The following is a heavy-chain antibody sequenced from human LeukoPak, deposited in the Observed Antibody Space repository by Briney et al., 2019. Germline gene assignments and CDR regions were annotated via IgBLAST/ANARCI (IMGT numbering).Heavy chain of an antibody. CDR2: IQSDGSRH. CDR3: ARDDCTTPSCLTT. J-gene: IGHJ5*02. Sequence: GRSLRLSCAASAFTFNIYGMHWVRRAPGKGLEWVAAIQSDGSRHYYINSVKGRFTISRDDPKNTLYLQMDSLRADDTAVYHCARDDCTTPSCLTTWGQGTLVTVSS. CDR1: AFTFNIYG. V-gene: IGHV3-33*05. D-gene: IGHD1-1*01.